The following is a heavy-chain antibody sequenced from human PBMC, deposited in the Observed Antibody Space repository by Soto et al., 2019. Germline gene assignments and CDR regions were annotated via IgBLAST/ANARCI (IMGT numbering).Heavy chain of an antibody. D-gene: IGHD1-26*01. Sequence: SETLSLTCAVYGGSFSGYYWSWIRQPPGKGLEWIGEINHSGSTNYNPSLKSRVTISVDTSKNQFSLKLSSVTAADTVVYYCARGSIVGATAVQHFAYWGQGTLVTVSS. CDR1: GGSFSGYY. CDR3: ARGSIVGATAVQHFAY. J-gene: IGHJ4*02. CDR2: INHSGST. V-gene: IGHV4-34*01.